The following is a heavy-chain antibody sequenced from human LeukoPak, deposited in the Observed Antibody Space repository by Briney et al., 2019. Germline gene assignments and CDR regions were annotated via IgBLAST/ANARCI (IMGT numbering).Heavy chain of an antibody. D-gene: IGHD6-13*01. CDR3: AGGARRQQPFDY. J-gene: IGHJ4*02. Sequence: GGSLRLSCVASGFTVSGNYMTWVRQAPGKGPEWVATLYSIGSTYYADSVKGRFTISRDNSKNMLYLQMNSLRAEDTAVYYCAGGARRQQPFDYWGQGTLVTVSS. CDR1: GFTVSGNY. CDR2: LYSIGST. V-gene: IGHV3-66*01.